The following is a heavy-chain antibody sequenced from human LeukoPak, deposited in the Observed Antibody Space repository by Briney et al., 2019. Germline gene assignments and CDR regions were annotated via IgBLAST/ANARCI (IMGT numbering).Heavy chain of an antibody. CDR1: GFTFSSSS. CDR3: ARDPYSGGYGAYYYYYMDV. D-gene: IGHD6-19*01. CDR2: ITTSSTYM. J-gene: IGHJ6*03. Sequence: GGSLRLSCTASGFTFSSSSMNWVRQAPGKGPEWVSSITTSSTYMFYADSVRGRFTISRDNAENSLYLQMNSLRDEDTAVYYCARDPYSGGYGAYYYYYMDVWGKGTTVTVSS. V-gene: IGHV3-21*01.